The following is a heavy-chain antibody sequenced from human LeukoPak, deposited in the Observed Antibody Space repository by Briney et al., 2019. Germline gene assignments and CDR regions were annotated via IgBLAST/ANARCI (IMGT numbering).Heavy chain of an antibody. V-gene: IGHV3-11*06. D-gene: IGHD3-16*01. Sequence: GGSLRLSCAASGFTFSDYYMSWIRQAPGKGLEWVSYISSSSSYTNYADSVKGRFTISRDNAKNSLYLQMNSLRVEDTAVYYCAREGVMAPYYFDYWGQGTLVTVSS. J-gene: IGHJ4*02. CDR2: ISSSSSYT. CDR1: GFTFSDYY. CDR3: AREGVMAPYYFDY.